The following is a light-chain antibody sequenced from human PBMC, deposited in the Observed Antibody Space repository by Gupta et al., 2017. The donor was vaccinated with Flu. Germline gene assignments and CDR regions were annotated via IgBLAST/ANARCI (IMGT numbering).Light chain of an antibody. CDR2: AAS. CDR1: QSIRNN. J-gene: IGKJ1*01. Sequence: DIQLTQYPSSLSASVGDRVTITCRASQSIRNNLNWYQQKPGQAPRLLMYAASKLQTGVPSRFSGSGSGTDCTLSISSLQPEDFATYYCQQSHRSSRTFGQGTKVEIK. V-gene: IGKV1-39*01. CDR3: QQSHRSSRT.